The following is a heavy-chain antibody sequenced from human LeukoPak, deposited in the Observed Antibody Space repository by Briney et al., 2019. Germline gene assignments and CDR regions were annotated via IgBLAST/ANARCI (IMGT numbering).Heavy chain of an antibody. CDR2: INHSGST. V-gene: IGHV4-34*01. J-gene: IGHJ6*03. Sequence: PSEILSLTCAVYGGSFSGYYWSWIRQPPGKGLEWIGEINHSGSTNYNPSLKSRVTISVDTSKNQFSLKLSSVTVADTAVYYCARRGRGWFGEFGGLYYYYYMDVWGKGTRSPSP. CDR1: GGSFSGYY. D-gene: IGHD3-10*01. CDR3: ARRGRGWFGEFGGLYYYYYMDV.